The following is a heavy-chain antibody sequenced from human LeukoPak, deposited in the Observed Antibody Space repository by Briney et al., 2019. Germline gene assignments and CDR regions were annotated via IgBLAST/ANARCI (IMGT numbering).Heavy chain of an antibody. Sequence: RGGSLTLFCAASGFTFSSYSMNWVRQAPGKGLEWVSSISSSSSYIYYADSVKGRFTISRDNAKNSLYLQMNSLRAEDTAVYYCARVRGGYDHPTPVYWSQRTLVTVSS. J-gene: IGHJ4*02. CDR1: GFTFSSYS. V-gene: IGHV3-21*01. CDR2: ISSSSSYI. D-gene: IGHD5-24*01. CDR3: ARVRGGYDHPTPVY.